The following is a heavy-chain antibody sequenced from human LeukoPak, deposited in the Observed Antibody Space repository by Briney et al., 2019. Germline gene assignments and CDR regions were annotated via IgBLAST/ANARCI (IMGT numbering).Heavy chain of an antibody. CDR3: ARVAVRGVIGAFDI. CDR2: ISSSSSYI. Sequence: GGSLRLSCAASGFTFSSYSMNWVRQAPGKGLEWVSYISSSSSYIYYADSVKGRFTISRDNAKNSLYLQMNSLRAEDTAVYYCARVAVRGVIGAFDIWGQGTMVTVSS. J-gene: IGHJ3*02. CDR1: GFTFSSYS. D-gene: IGHD3-10*01. V-gene: IGHV3-21*05.